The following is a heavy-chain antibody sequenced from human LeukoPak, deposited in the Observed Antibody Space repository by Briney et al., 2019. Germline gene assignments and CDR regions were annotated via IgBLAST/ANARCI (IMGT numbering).Heavy chain of an antibody. CDR1: GGSISSSSYY. CDR3: ARENSSSWRAFDI. CDR2: IYYSGST. V-gene: IGHV4-39*07. J-gene: IGHJ3*02. D-gene: IGHD6-13*01. Sequence: SETLSLTCTVSGGSISSSSYYWGWIRQPPGKGLEWIGSIYYSGSTYYNPSLKSRVTISVDTSKNQFSLKLSSVTAADTAVYYCARENSSSWRAFDIWGQGTLVTVSS.